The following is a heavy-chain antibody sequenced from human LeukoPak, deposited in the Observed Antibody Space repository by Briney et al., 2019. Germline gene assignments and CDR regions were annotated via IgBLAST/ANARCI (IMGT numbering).Heavy chain of an antibody. J-gene: IGHJ5*02. CDR1: GCSISGYY. V-gene: IGHV4-59*01. CDR2: VYYSGST. Sequence: SETLTLSCTVSGCSISGYYRSWVRQPPGRGLEWIGFVYYSGSTNYNPSLKSRVTISVGASKRQFFLKLTSVTAADKAGYYCLRGGGGGGSLNNWFDPWGQGTLVIVSS. CDR3: LRGGGGGGSLNNWFDP. D-gene: IGHD2-15*01.